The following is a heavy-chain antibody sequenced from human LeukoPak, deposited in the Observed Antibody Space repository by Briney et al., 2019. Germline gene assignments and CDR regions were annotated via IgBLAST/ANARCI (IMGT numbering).Heavy chain of an antibody. Sequence: PGGSLRLSCAASGFTFSSYEMNWVRQAPGKGLEWVSSISSSSSYIYYADSVKGRFTISRDNAKNSLYLQMNSLRAEDTAVYYCARYGGSYFHWFDPWGQGTLVTVSS. CDR3: ARYGGSYFHWFDP. V-gene: IGHV3-21*01. CDR2: ISSSSSYI. D-gene: IGHD1-26*01. J-gene: IGHJ5*02. CDR1: GFTFSSYE.